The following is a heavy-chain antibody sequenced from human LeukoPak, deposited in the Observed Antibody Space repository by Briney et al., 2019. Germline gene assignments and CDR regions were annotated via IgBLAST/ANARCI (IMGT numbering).Heavy chain of an antibody. CDR1: GFTFDDYG. D-gene: IGHD6-19*01. Sequence: GGSLRLSCPATGFTFDDYGMSWVRQAPGKGLEWVSGINWNGGSTGYADSVKGRFTISRDNAKNSLYLQMNSLRAEDTAVYFCAKCRRDSSGWCNWLDPWGQGTQVTVSS. J-gene: IGHJ5*02. CDR3: AKCRRDSSGWCNWLDP. CDR2: INWNGGST. V-gene: IGHV3-20*04.